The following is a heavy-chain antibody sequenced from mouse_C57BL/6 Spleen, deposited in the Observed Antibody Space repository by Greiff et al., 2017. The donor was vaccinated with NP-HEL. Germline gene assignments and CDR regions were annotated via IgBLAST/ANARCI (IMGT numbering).Heavy chain of an antibody. V-gene: IGHV3-6*01. CDR2: ISYDGSN. D-gene: IGHD2-12*01. J-gene: IGHJ4*01. Sequence: DVQLQESGPGLVKPSQSLSLTCSVTGYSITSGYFWNWIRQFPGNKLEWMGYISYDGSNNYNPSLKNRISITRDTSKNQFFLKLNSVTTEDTATYYCALRQGYAMDYWGQGTSVTVSS. CDR3: ALRQGYAMDY. CDR1: GYSITSGYF.